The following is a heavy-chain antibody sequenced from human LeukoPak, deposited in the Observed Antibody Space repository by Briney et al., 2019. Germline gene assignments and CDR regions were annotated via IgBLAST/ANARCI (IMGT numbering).Heavy chain of an antibody. CDR1: GGSISSYY. CDR2: IYYTGST. J-gene: IGHJ4*02. D-gene: IGHD4-17*01. CDR3: ARRSYGDVPPDY. V-gene: IGHV4-59*08. Sequence: PWEALSLTCTVSGGSISSYYWSWIRQPPGKGLEWIGYIYYTGSTNYNPSLKSRVTISVDTSKNQFSLKLSSVTAADTAVYYCARRSYGDVPPDYWGQGTLVTVSS.